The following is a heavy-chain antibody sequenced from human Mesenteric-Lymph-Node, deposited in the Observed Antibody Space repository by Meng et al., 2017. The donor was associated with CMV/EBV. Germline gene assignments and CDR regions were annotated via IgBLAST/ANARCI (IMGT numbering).Heavy chain of an antibody. D-gene: IGHD3-10*01. CDR2: ISSSGVTT. CDR1: GFTFSSYE. Sequence: GESLKISCAASGFTFSSYEMNWVRQAPGKGLEWLAYISSSGVTTYYAESVKGRFTISRDNANNSLYLQMAGLRADDTAVYYCARGPGVRGVGLYYGMDVWGQGTTVTVSS. J-gene: IGHJ6*02. CDR3: ARGPGVRGVGLYYGMDV. V-gene: IGHV3-48*03.